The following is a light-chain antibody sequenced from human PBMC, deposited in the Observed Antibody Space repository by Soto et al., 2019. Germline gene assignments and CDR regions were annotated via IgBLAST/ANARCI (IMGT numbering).Light chain of an antibody. CDR1: QDIAIY. CDR2: AAS. CDR3: QQVNSYPLT. J-gene: IGKJ4*01. Sequence: IQLTQSPSSLSASVGDRVTITCRASQDIAIYLAWYQQKPGEAPKLLIYAASTLYGGVPSRFSGSESGTDFTLTISSLQPEDFATYYCQQVNSYPLTFGGGTKVDI. V-gene: IGKV1-9*01.